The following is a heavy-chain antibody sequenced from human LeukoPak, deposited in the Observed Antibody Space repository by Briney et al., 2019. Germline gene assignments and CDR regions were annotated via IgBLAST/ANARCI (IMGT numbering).Heavy chain of an antibody. D-gene: IGHD2-2*01. Sequence: GGSLRLSCAASGFTFSGYGMHWVRQAPGKGLVWVSRINCGGSNTTYADSVKGRFTISRDNAKNTLHLQMNSLRVEDTAVYYCAREAGCCGSTSCSFFDPQGPGTLVTVSS. CDR2: INCGGSNT. V-gene: IGHV3-74*01. CDR1: GFTFSGYG. J-gene: IGHJ5*02. CDR3: AREAGCCGSTSCSFFDP.